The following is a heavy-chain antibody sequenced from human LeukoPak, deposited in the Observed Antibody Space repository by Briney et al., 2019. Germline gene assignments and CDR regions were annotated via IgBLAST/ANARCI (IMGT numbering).Heavy chain of an antibody. Sequence: GWALRLSCAASGFTFSSYEMNWVRQAPGKGLEWVSYISSSGSTIYYADSVKGRFTISRDNSKKTLYLLMTSLRAEETAVYYCANSADFYYYYMDVWGKGTTVTVSS. D-gene: IGHD3-3*01. CDR3: ANSADFYYYYMDV. V-gene: IGHV3-48*03. CDR1: GFTFSSYE. J-gene: IGHJ6*03. CDR2: ISSSGSTI.